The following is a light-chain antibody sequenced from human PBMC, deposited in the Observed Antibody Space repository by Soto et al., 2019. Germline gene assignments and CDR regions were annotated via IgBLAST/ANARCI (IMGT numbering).Light chain of an antibody. CDR2: STS. CDR3: AAWDDRLDVYV. J-gene: IGLJ1*01. V-gene: IGLV1-44*01. Sequence: ISCSGSSSNIGSNTVTWYQQLPGTAPKLLIYSTSQRSSGVPGRFSGSKSGASASLSISGLQSEDEADYYCAAWDDRLDVYVFGTGTKV. CDR1: SSNIGSNT.